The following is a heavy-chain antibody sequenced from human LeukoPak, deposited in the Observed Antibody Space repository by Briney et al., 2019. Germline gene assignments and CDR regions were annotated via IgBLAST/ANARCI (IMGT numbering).Heavy chain of an antibody. D-gene: IGHD6-19*01. J-gene: IGHJ4*02. CDR1: GFNIGSYY. CDR2: ISTRSDDQT. CDR3: VREQWYYFDY. Sequence: GGSLRLSCAVSGFNIGSYYISWIRQAPGKGLEWISYISTRSDDQTKYADSVEGRFTISRDNAKNSVYMEMNILGAEDTAVYYCVREQWYYFDYWGQGALVTVSS. V-gene: IGHV3-11*06.